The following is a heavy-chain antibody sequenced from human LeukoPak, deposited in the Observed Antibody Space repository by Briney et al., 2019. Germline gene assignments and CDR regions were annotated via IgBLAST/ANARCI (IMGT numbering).Heavy chain of an antibody. J-gene: IGHJ4*02. CDR1: GFSFSIYF. V-gene: IGHV3-21*01. CDR2: ISRTSEYI. CDR3: AGGGDFDY. Sequence: PGGSLRLSSAASGFSFSIYFMNWVRQAPGKGLEWVSSISRTSEYIHYADSVRGRFAISRDNAKNSVYLQMNSLRAEDTAVYFCAGGGDFDYWGQGILVTVSA. D-gene: IGHD3-16*01.